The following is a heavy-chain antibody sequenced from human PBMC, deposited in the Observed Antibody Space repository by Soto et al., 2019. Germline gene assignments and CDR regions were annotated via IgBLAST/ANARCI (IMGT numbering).Heavy chain of an antibody. CDR3: ARGVVAAGYYYYYYYMDV. J-gene: IGHJ6*03. V-gene: IGHV1-18*01. D-gene: IGHD2-15*01. CDR2: ISAYNGNT. Sequence: ASVKVSCKASGYTFTSYGISWVRQAPGQGLEWMGWISAYNGNTNYAQKLQGRVTMTTDTSTSTAYMELRSLRSDDTAAYYCARGVVAAGYYYYYYYMDVWGKGTTVTVSS. CDR1: GYTFTSYG.